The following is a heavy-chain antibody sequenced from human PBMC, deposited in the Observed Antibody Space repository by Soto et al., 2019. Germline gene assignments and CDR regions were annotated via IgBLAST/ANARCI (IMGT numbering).Heavy chain of an antibody. CDR2: INHSGIT. CDR1: GETFSGYY. J-gene: IGHJ5*02. D-gene: IGHD1-20*01. Sequence: SETLCLTCAVYGETFSGYYWSWIRQPPGKRLESIWEINHSGITNYNPALKSRSTTTGETSNKPFSRKRSSVTAAAPAVYYCARHESDNLRIGDNWFAPWGQGTLVTGS. CDR3: ARHESDNLRIGDNWFAP. V-gene: IGHV4-34*01.